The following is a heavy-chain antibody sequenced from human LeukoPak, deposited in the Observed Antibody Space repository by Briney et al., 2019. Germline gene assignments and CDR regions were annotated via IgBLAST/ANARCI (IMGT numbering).Heavy chain of an antibody. CDR2: TYYRSKWYT. Sequence: SQTLSLTCAISGDSVSTNSGSWTWIRQSPSRGLEWLGRTYYRSKWYTHYAESVKGRIIINADTSQNQFSLQLNSVTPEDTAVYYCARGGYIDSSGYPNYYSYYYMDAWGKGTTVTVSS. V-gene: IGHV6-1*01. D-gene: IGHD3-22*01. J-gene: IGHJ6*03. CDR3: ARGGYIDSSGYPNYYSYYYMDA. CDR1: GDSVSTNSGS.